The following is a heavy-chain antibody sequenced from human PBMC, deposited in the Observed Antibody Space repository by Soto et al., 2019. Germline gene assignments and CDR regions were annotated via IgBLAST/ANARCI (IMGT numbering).Heavy chain of an antibody. CDR1: GFTFSSYG. V-gene: IGHV3-33*01. J-gene: IGHJ6*02. D-gene: IGHD6-13*01. CDR2: IWYDGSNK. Sequence: QVQLVESGGGVVQPGRSLRLSCAASGFTFSSYGMHWVRQAPGKGLEWVAVIWYDGSNKYYADSVKGRFTISRDNSKNXLYLQMNSLRAEDTAVYYCARGPPSSSWYYYGMDVWGQGTTVTVSS. CDR3: ARGPPSSSWYYYGMDV.